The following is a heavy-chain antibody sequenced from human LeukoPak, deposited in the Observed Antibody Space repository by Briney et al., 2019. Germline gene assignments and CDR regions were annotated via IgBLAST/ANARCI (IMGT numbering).Heavy chain of an antibody. CDR1: GFTFSSYW. CDR2: IKQDGSEK. CDR3: ARDRRGDSSGYCGY. D-gene: IGHD3-22*01. J-gene: IGHJ4*02. Sequence: GGSLRLSCAPSGFTFSSYWMTWVRQAPGKGLEGVANIKQDGSEKQCAHSVKDRFTISTDNAKNSLYLQINSLRAEDTAVYYCARDRRGDSSGYCGYWGQGTLVTVSS. V-gene: IGHV3-7*01.